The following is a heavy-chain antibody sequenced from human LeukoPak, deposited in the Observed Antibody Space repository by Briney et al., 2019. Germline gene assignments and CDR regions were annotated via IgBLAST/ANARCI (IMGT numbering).Heavy chain of an antibody. D-gene: IGHD5-12*01. CDR2: ISWNSGSI. Sequence: GGSLRLSCAAPGFTSDDYAMHWVRQAPGKGLEWVSGISWNSGSIGYADSVKGRFTISRDNAKNSLYLQMNSLRAEDMALYYCAKGGYSGYDSGFDYWGQGTLVTVSS. V-gene: IGHV3-9*02. CDR1: GFTSDDYA. CDR3: AKGGYSGYDSGFDY. J-gene: IGHJ4*02.